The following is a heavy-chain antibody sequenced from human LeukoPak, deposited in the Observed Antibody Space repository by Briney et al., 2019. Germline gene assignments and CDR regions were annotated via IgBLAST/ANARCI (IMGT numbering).Heavy chain of an antibody. CDR1: RVSVTNYY. CDR2: MYISGST. J-gene: IGHJ4*02. CDR3: ARDYLVGAPLDS. D-gene: IGHD1-26*01. V-gene: IGHV4-4*07. Sequence: SETLTLTCTVARVSVTNYYWAWIRQPAGKGLEWIGRMYISGSTNYNPSLKSRVTISIDKTKNHFSLKLRSVTAADTAVYYCARDYLVGAPLDSWGQGTLVTVSP.